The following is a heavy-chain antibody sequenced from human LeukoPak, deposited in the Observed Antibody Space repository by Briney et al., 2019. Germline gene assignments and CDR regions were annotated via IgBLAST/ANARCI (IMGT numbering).Heavy chain of an antibody. CDR2: IYYSGST. CDR1: GGSPSSSY. CDR3: ASSLHYGHNNHYYYGMDV. D-gene: IGHD3-10*01. Sequence: PSETLSLTLEVAGGSPSSSYWSWIRQPPGKGLEWIGYIYYSGSTNYNPSLKGRVTISEDTSKNQFSLKLNSVTAADTAVYYCASSLHYGHNNHYYYGMDVWGQGTTVTVSS. J-gene: IGHJ6*02. V-gene: IGHV4-59*01.